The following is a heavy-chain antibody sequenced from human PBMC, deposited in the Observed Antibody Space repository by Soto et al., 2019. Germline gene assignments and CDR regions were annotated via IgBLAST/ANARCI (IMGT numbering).Heavy chain of an antibody. J-gene: IGHJ6*02. V-gene: IGHV4-31*03. CDR3: ARSPNTYYYYYGMDV. Sequence: PSETLSLTCSVSGVSISSGRYYWSWIRQHPGKGLEWIGHIYHSGNTHYNPSLKSRVSISIDTSKNQFSLKVNSVTAADTAVYYCARSPNTYYYYYGMDVWGQGTTVTVSS. D-gene: IGHD7-27*01. CDR2: IYHSGNT. CDR1: GVSISSGRYY.